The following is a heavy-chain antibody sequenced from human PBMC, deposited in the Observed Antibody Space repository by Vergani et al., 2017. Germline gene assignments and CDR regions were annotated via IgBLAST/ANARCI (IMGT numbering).Heavy chain of an antibody. V-gene: IGHV3-48*01. D-gene: IGHD2-8*01. J-gene: IGHJ4*02. Sequence: DVQLVESGGDLVQPGGSLRLSCAASGFTFSSYSMNWVRQAPGKGLEWISYISTTSDTIYYADSVRGRFTISRDNAKNSLYLEMNSLRVEDTAMYFCARGLWDCTHIRCSPPSYWGQGTQVTVSS. CDR3: ARGLWDCTHIRCSPPSY. CDR2: ISTTSDTI. CDR1: GFTFSSYS.